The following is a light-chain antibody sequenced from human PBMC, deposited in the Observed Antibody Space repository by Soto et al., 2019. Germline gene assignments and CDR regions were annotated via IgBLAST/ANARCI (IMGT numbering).Light chain of an antibody. CDR2: DAS. CDR3: QQRTNWPYT. CDR1: QSVDIY. Sequence: EIVLTQSPATLSLSPGERATLSCRASQSVDIYLGWFQQKRGQAPRLLISDASNRVTGIPARFSGSGSGTDFTLTISSLEPEDFAIYYCQQRTNWPYTFGQGTKVEIK. J-gene: IGKJ2*01. V-gene: IGKV3-11*01.